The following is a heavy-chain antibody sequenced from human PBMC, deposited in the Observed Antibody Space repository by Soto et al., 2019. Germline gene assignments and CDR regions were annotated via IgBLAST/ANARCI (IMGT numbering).Heavy chain of an antibody. J-gene: IGHJ4*03. CDR1: GYSFTSYW. D-gene: IGHD2-15*01. CDR2: IYPGDSDT. V-gene: IGHV5-51*01. CDR3: ARLVGAVVAANIDY. Sequence: PGESLKISCKGSGYSFTSYWIGWVRQMPGKGLEWMGIIYPGDSDTRYSPSFQGQVTISVDKSISTAYLQWSSLRASDSAIYYCARLVGAVVAANIDYWGQGTMVTVSS.